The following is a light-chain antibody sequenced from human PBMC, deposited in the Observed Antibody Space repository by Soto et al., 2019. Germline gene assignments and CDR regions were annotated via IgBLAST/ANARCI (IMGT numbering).Light chain of an antibody. CDR2: EGS. Sequence: ALTQPASVSGSPGQSITISCTGTSSDVGSYNLVSWYQQHPGKAPKLMIYEGSKRPSGVSNRFSGSKSGNTASLTISGLQAEDEADYYCCSYAGSSTFAVFG. V-gene: IGLV2-23*03. CDR1: SSDVGSYNL. J-gene: IGLJ1*01. CDR3: CSYAGSSTFAV.